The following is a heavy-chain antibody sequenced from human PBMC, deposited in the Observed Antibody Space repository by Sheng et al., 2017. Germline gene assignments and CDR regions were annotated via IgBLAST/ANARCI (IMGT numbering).Heavy chain of an antibody. J-gene: IGHJ1*01. D-gene: IGHD2-21*01. V-gene: IGHV3-21*01. CDR2: ISSSSSYI. CDR3: ASRGENGEYFQH. Sequence: EVQLVESGGGLVKPGGSLRLSCAASGFTFSSYSMNWVRQAPGKGLEWVSSISSSSSYIYYADSVKGRFTISRDNAKNSLYLQMNSLRAEDTAVYYCASRGENGEYFQHWGQGTLVTVSS. CDR1: GFTFSSYS.